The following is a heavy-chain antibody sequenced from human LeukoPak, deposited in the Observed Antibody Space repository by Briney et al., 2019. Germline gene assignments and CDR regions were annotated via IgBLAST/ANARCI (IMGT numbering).Heavy chain of an antibody. Sequence: GGSLRLSCVDSGITFSRYWMSWVRQAPGKGLEWVANIEQDGGEKYYVDSVKGRFTISRDNAKNSLYLQMNSLRVEDTAVYYCARDGWPLDYWGQGTLVTVSS. D-gene: IGHD6-19*01. V-gene: IGHV3-7*03. CDR3: ARDGWPLDY. J-gene: IGHJ4*02. CDR2: IEQDGGEK. CDR1: GITFSRYW.